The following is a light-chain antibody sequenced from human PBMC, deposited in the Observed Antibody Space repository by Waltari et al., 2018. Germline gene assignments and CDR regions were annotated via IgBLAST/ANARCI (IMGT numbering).Light chain of an antibody. CDR3: SSYAGSNNSI. CDR2: EVS. J-gene: IGLJ2*01. CDR1: SSDVGGYNY. Sequence: QSALTQPPSASGSPGQSVTISCPGTSSDVGGYNYVSWYQQHPGKAPKLMIYEVSKRPSGVPDRFSGSKAGNPASLTVSGLQAEDEADYYCSSYAGSNNSIFGGGTKLTVL. V-gene: IGLV2-8*01.